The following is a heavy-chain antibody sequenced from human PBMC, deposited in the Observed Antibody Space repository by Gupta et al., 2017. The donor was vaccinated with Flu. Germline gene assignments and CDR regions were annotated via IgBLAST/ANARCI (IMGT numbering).Heavy chain of an antibody. J-gene: IGHJ3*02. V-gene: IGHV3-11*01. D-gene: IGHD3-22*01. CDR3: ARDGRYYDSTAPSTNRIRAFDI. CDR2: ISSSGSTI. CDR1: GFTFSDYY. Sequence: QVQLVESGGGLVKPGGSLRLSCPASGFTFSDYYISWIRQAPGKGLEWVSYISSSGSTIYYADSVKGRFTISRDNAKNSLYLQMNSRRAEDTAVYYCARDGRYYDSTAPSTNRIRAFDIWGQGKMVTLSS.